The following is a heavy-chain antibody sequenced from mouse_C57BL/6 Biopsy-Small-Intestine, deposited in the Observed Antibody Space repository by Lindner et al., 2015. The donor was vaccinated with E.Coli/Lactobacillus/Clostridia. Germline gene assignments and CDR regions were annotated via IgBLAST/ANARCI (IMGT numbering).Heavy chain of an antibody. CDR2: INPNSAYT. V-gene: IGHV1-4*01. D-gene: IGHD1-1*01. Sequence: VQLQESGAELARPGASVKMSCKASGYTFTTYTMHWVKQRPGQGLEWIGYINPNSAYTEYNQKFKDKATLTADKSSSTAYMQLSSLTSEDSAVYYCARRGIITTVVAPDFWGRGTTLTVSS. CDR1: GYTFTTYT. CDR3: ARRGIITTVVAPDF. J-gene: IGHJ2*01.